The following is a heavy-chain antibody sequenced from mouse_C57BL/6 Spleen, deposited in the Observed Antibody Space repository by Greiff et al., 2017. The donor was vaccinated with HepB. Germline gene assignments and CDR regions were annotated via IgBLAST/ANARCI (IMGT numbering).Heavy chain of an antibody. J-gene: IGHJ2*01. CDR2: ISGGGGNT. CDR3: ARQGITTVVATDYYFDY. CDR1: GFTFSSYT. Sequence: EVKLVESGGGLVKPGGSLKLSCAASGFTFSSYTMSWVRQTPEKRLEWVATISGGGGNTYYPDSVKGRFTISRDNAKNTLYLQMSSLRSEDTALYYCARQGITTVVATDYYFDYWGQGTTLTVSS. V-gene: IGHV5-9*01. D-gene: IGHD1-1*01.